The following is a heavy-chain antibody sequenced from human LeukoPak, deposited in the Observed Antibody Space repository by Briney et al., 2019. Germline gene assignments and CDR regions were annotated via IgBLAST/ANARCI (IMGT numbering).Heavy chain of an antibody. Sequence: GASVKVSCKASRYIFTGFYMHWVRQAPGQGLEWMGWINPNSGGTNYAQKFQGRVTMTRDTSISTAYMELSRLRSDDTVVYYCARSGYSSGWPFDYWGQGTLVTVSS. J-gene: IGHJ4*02. CDR1: RYIFTGFY. V-gene: IGHV1-2*02. D-gene: IGHD6-19*01. CDR2: INPNSGGT. CDR3: ARSGYSSGWPFDY.